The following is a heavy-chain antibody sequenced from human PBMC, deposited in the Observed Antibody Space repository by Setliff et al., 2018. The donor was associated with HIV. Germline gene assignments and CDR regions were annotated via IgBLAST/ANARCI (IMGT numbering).Heavy chain of an antibody. J-gene: IGHJ4*02. CDR2: IYYSGTT. V-gene: IGHV4-39*07. Sequence: SETLSLTCTVSGGSISSTNYYWGWIRQTPGKGLEWIGSIYYSGTTYYNPSLKSRVTMSVDTSTSRLSLKVHSVTAADTAMYYCARGSHGTSWTDYWGQGTLVTVPQ. D-gene: IGHD6-13*01. CDR3: ARGSHGTSWTDY. CDR1: GGSISSTNYY.